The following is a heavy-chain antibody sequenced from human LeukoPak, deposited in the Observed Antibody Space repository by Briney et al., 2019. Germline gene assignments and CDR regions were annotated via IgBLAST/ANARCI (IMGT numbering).Heavy chain of an antibody. CDR1: GFTFSSYW. CDR3: ARDGYSSSWFWNWFDP. V-gene: IGHV3-7*01. J-gene: IGHJ5*02. CDR2: IKQDGSEK. Sequence: GGSLRLSCAASGFTFSSYWMSWVRQAPGKGLEWVANIKQDGSEKYYVDSVKGRFTISRDNAKNSLYLQMNSLRAEDTAVYYCARDGYSSSWFWNWFDPWGQGTLVTVSS. D-gene: IGHD6-13*01.